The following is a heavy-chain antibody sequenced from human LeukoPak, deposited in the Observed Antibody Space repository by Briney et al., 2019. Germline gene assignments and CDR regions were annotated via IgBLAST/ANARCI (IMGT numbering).Heavy chain of an antibody. CDR1: GFTVNNKY. CDR2: IYNDGRT. CDR3: ARGPFLSGYLDAFDI. J-gene: IGHJ3*02. Sequence: GGSLRLPCAASGFTVNNKYMTWVRQAPGKGLEWVSLIYNDGRTYYADSVKGRCTISRDNLKNVLYLQMNSLKVEDTALYYCARGPFLSGYLDAFDIWGQGTVVTVSS. V-gene: IGHV3-53*01. D-gene: IGHD3-22*01.